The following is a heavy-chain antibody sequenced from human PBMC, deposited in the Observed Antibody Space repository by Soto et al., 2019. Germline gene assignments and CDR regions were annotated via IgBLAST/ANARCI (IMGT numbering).Heavy chain of an antibody. V-gene: IGHV3-66*04. Sequence: EVQLVESGGGLVQPGGSLRLSCAASGFTVSSNYMSWVRQAPWKGLEWVSVIYSGGSTYYADSVKGRFTISRDNSKNTLDLQMNSLRAEDTAVYYCARHYGDYGPNSFDIWGQGTMVTVSS. CDR2: IYSGGST. J-gene: IGHJ3*02. CDR3: ARHYGDYGPNSFDI. CDR1: GFTVSSNY. D-gene: IGHD4-17*01.